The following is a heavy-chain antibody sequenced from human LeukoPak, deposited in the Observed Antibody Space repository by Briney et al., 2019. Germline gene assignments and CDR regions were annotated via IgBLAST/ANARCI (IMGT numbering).Heavy chain of an antibody. D-gene: IGHD1-26*01. CDR3: ARRHYSGSYRNFDY. CDR1: GGSISSYY. CDR2: IYTSGST. Sequence: SETLSLTCIVSGGSISSYYWSWIRQPAGKGLEWIGRIYTSGSTNYNPSLKSRVTMSVDTSKNQFSLKLSSVTAADTAVYYCARRHYSGSYRNFDYWGQGTLVTVSS. J-gene: IGHJ4*02. V-gene: IGHV4-4*07.